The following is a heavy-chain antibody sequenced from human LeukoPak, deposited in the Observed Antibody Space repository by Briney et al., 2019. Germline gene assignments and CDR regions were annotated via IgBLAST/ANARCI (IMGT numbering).Heavy chain of an antibody. Sequence: ASVKVSCKASGYTFTSYDINWVRQAPGQGLEWMGWMNPNSGNTGYAQKFQGRVTMTRNTSISTAYMELSSLRSEDTAVCYCARAPWEVLDNFDYWGQGTLVTVSS. CDR3: ARAPWEVLDNFDY. J-gene: IGHJ4*02. CDR2: MNPNSGNT. D-gene: IGHD1-26*01. CDR1: GYTFTSYD. V-gene: IGHV1-8*01.